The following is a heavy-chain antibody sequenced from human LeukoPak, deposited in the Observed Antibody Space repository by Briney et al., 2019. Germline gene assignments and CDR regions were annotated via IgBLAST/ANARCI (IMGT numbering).Heavy chain of an antibody. D-gene: IGHD6-25*01. J-gene: IGHJ4*01. V-gene: IGHV4-61*02. CDR3: AKSGGYGLIDY. Sequence: SETLSLTCTVSGGSISSGSYYWSWIRQPAGKGLEWIGRIYTSGSTNYNPSLKSRVTISVDTSKNQFSLKMSSVTAADTAVYYCAKSGGYGLIDYWGQGTLVTVSS. CDR1: GGSISSGSYY. CDR2: IYTSGST.